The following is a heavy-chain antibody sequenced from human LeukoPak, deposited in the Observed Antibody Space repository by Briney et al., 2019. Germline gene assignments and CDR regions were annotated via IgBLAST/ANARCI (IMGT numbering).Heavy chain of an antibody. J-gene: IGHJ4*02. V-gene: IGHV3-30*04. D-gene: IGHD2-2*01. CDR2: ISYDGSNK. CDR1: GFTFSSYA. Sequence: GRSLRLSCAASGFTFSSYAMHWVRQAPGKGLEWVAVISYDGSNKYYADSVKGRFTISRDNSKNTLYLQMNSLRAEDTAVYYCARDIDPTELVPAAMPGYWGQGTLVTVSS. CDR3: ARDIDPTELVPAAMPGY.